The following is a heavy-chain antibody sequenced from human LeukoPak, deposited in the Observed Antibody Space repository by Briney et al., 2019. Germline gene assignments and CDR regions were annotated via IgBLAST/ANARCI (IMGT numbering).Heavy chain of an antibody. V-gene: IGHV4-39*01. CDR2: IHYSGST. Sequence: SETLSLTCTVSGGSISSSSYYWGWIRQPPGKGLEWIASIHYSGSTYNNPPLQSRVTISVDTYKIQFYLKGTSVTAADTALYYSARRDTSGRFVRFDPWGERTLVTVSS. D-gene: IGHD6-19*01. CDR1: GGSISSSSYY. J-gene: IGHJ5*02. CDR3: ARRDTSGRFVRFDP.